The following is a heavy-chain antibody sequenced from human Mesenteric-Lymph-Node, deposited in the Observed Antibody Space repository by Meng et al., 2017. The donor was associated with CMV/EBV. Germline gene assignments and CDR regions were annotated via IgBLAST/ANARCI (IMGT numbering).Heavy chain of an antibody. V-gene: IGHV3-53*01. D-gene: IGHD4-17*01. Sequence: GGSLRLSCAASGFTVSSNYMSWVRQAPGKGLEWVSVIYSGGSAYFADSVKGRFTISRDNAKNSLYLQMNSLRAEDTAVYYCARGDPTVTTDYWGQGTLVTVSS. CDR3: ARGDPTVTTDY. CDR1: GFTVSSNY. J-gene: IGHJ4*02. CDR2: IYSGGSA.